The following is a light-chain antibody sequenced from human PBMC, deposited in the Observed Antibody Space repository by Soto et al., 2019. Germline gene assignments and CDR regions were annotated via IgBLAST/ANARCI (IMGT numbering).Light chain of an antibody. CDR2: GAS. CDR1: QSVSSR. J-gene: IGKJ5*01. Sequence: EIVLTQSPGTLSLSPGERATLSCRASQSVSSRLAWYQQKPGQAPRLLISGASSRATGIPDRFSGSGSATDFTLTISRLEPEDLELHYCQQYGSSQINFGKGTRLKIX. V-gene: IGKV3-20*01. CDR3: QQYGSSQIN.